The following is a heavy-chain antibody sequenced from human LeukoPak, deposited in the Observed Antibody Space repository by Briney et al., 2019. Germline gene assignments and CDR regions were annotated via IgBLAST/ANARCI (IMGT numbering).Heavy chain of an antibody. Sequence: GGSLRLSCAASGFTFSSYAMTWVRQAPGKGLEWVSAITDSGGDTYHADSVKGRFTISRNNSKNTLYMQMNSLRAEDTAIYYCVKGSERSRPYYFDYWGQGTLVTVSS. J-gene: IGHJ4*02. CDR2: ITDSGGDT. V-gene: IGHV3-23*01. CDR3: VKGSERSRPYYFDY. D-gene: IGHD3-3*01. CDR1: GFTFSSYA.